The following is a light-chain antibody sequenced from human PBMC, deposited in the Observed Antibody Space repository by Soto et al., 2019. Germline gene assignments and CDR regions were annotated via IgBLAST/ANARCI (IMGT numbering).Light chain of an antibody. CDR2: GAS. CDR1: QSISSSY. Sequence: EIVLTQSPGTLSLFPGERATLSCRASQSISSSYLAWYQQKPGQAPRLLIYGASSRATGIPDRFSGAGSAPDFTLTISRLEHEDFAVYYCHQYGSAPAWTFGQGTKVEIK. CDR3: HQYGSAPAWT. J-gene: IGKJ1*01. V-gene: IGKV3-20*01.